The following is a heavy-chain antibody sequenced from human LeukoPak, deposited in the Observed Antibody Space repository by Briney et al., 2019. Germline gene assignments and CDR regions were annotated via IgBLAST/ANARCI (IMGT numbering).Heavy chain of an antibody. D-gene: IGHD2-15*01. CDR2: IYTSGST. Sequence: PSETLSLTCTVSGGSISSSSYYWSWIRQPAGKGLEWIGRIYTSGSTNYNPSLKSRVTMSVDTSKNQFSLKLSSVTAADTAVYYCARVAVCSGGSCYYFDYWGQGTLVTVSS. CDR3: ARVAVCSGGSCYYFDY. CDR1: GGSISSSSYY. J-gene: IGHJ4*02. V-gene: IGHV4-61*02.